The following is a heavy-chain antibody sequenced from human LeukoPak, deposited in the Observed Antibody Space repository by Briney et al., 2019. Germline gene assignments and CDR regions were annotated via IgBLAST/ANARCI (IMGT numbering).Heavy chain of an antibody. CDR1: GFTFSSSA. CDR2: IYYSGST. V-gene: IGHV4-31*02. Sequence: LRLSCAASGFTFSSSAMSWVRQHPGKGLEWIGYIYYSGSTYYNPSLKSRVTISVDTSKNQFSLKLSSVTAADTAVYYCANYGSGSYRFDPWGQGTLVTVSS. CDR3: ANYGSGSYRFDP. J-gene: IGHJ5*02. D-gene: IGHD3-10*01.